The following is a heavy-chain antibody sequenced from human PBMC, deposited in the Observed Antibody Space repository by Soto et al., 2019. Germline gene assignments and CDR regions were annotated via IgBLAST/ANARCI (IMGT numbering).Heavy chain of an antibody. D-gene: IGHD2-15*01. CDR1: GCSISTSVYY. CDR2: IYYSGSA. CDR3: ARQGSRAFDI. J-gene: IGHJ3*02. Sequence: SETLSLTCTVSGCSISTSVYYWGWVRQPPGRGLERMANIYYSGSAYYNPSLKGRVSTSVDTSKNQFSLKLRSVTAADTAVYYCARQGSRAFDIWGQGTMVTVSS. V-gene: IGHV4-39*01.